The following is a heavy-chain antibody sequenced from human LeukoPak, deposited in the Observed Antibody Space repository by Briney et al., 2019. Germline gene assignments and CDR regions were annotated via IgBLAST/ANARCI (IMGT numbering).Heavy chain of an antibody. CDR2: INHSGST. D-gene: IGHD6-13*01. CDR1: GGSFSGYY. Sequence: SETLSLTCAVYGGSFSGYYWSWIRQPPGKGLEWIGEINHSGSTNYNPSLKSRVTISVDTSKNQFSLKLSSVTAADTAVYYRARQRSAADPFDYWGQGTLVTVSS. J-gene: IGHJ4*02. CDR3: ARQRSAADPFDY. V-gene: IGHV4-34*01.